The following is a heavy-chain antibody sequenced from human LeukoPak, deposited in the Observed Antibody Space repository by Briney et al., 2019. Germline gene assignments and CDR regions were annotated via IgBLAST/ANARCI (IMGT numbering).Heavy chain of an antibody. V-gene: IGHV1-24*01. Sequence: ASVKVSCKVSGYTLTELSMHWVRQAPGKGLEWMGGFDPEDGETIYAQKFQGRVTMTEDTSTDTAYMGLSSLRSEDTAVYYCATEGSYYDFWSGHDAFDIWGQGTMVTVSS. CDR3: ATEGSYYDFWSGHDAFDI. CDR1: GYTLTELS. J-gene: IGHJ3*02. D-gene: IGHD3-3*01. CDR2: FDPEDGET.